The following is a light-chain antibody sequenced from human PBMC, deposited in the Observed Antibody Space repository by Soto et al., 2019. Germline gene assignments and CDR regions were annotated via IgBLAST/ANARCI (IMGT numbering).Light chain of an antibody. V-gene: IGKV3-15*01. J-gene: IGKJ1*01. CDR3: QHSVTSLTT. CDR1: QGIGDT. Sequence: EVVMRQSPATLSVSPEEGATLSCRASQGIGDTLAWYQHKPGQTPRLLIYDTSTRATGVPTRFSGSRSGAEFTLTINSLQSEDFAVYYRQHSVTSLTTFGQGTKVEVK. CDR2: DTS.